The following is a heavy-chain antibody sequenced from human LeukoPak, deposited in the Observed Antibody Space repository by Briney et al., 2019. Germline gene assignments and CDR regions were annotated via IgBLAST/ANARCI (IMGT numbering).Heavy chain of an antibody. CDR2: IYHSGST. V-gene: IGHV4-38-2*01. Sequence: SETLSLTCAVSGYSISSGYYWGWIRQPPGKGLEWIGSIYHSGSTYYNPSLKSRVTISVDTSKTQFSLKLSSVTAADTAVYYCARLEAYCGGDCYSGFDYWGQGTLVTVSS. CDR3: ARLEAYCGGDCYSGFDY. J-gene: IGHJ4*02. D-gene: IGHD2-21*01. CDR1: GYSISSGYY.